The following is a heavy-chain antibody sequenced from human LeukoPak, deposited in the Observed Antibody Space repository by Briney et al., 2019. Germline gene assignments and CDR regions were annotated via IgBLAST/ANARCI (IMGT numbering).Heavy chain of an antibody. Sequence: GGSLRLSCAASGCTFDDYVMHWVRQAPGKGLEWVSVISGDGGSRNDANSVKGRFTISRDNSKDSLFLEMDSLRSEDTAVYYCRGVKGVFDYWGQGTLVTVSS. CDR3: RGVKGVFDY. J-gene: IGHJ4*02. CDR1: GCTFDDYV. V-gene: IGHV3-43*02. D-gene: IGHD3-10*01. CDR2: ISGDGGSR.